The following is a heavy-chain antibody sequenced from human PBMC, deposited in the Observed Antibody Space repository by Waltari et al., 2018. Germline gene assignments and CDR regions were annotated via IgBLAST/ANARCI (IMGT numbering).Heavy chain of an antibody. CDR1: GFTVSSNY. V-gene: IGHV3-53*02. J-gene: IGHJ3*02. CDR3: ARERNIAAAGDDAFDI. Sequence: EVQLVETGGGLIQPGGSLRLSCAASGFTVSSNYMSWVRQAPGKGLEWVSVIYSGCSTYYADSVKGRFTISRDNSKNTLYLQMNSLRAEDTAVYYCARERNIAAAGDDAFDIWGQGTMVTVSS. D-gene: IGHD6-13*01. CDR2: IYSGCST.